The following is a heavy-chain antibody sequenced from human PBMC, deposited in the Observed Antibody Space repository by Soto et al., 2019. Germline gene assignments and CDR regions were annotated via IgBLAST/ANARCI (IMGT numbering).Heavy chain of an antibody. J-gene: IGHJ6*02. CDR2: ITSTGGTA. D-gene: IGHD6-19*01. Sequence: VGSLRLSCAASGFTFSAYNMPWVRQAPGKGLERVSTITSTGGTAFYADSVTGRFTISRNNSKNTLYLQMSSLRAEDTAIYYCVKESSPHYDYYHGMDVWGQGTTVTVSS. V-gene: IGHV3-64D*06. CDR1: GFTFSAYN. CDR3: VKESSPHYDYYHGMDV.